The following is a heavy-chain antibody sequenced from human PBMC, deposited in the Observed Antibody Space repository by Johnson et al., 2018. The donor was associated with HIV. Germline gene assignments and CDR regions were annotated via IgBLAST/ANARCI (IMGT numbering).Heavy chain of an antibody. Sequence: EQLVESGGGVVRPGGSLRLSCAASEFTFDDYAMSWVRQVPGKGLEWVSGIKWNGGGTGYADSVKGRFTISRANAKNSLYLQMNSLRAEDTALYYCARTFLETYYYDSSGYGTFDIWGQGTMVTISS. CDR2: IKWNGGGT. V-gene: IGHV3-20*04. J-gene: IGHJ3*02. CDR1: EFTFDDYA. CDR3: ARTFLETYYYDSSGYGTFDI. D-gene: IGHD3-22*01.